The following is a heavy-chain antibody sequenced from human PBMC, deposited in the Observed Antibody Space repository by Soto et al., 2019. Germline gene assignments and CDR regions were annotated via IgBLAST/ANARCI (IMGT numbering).Heavy chain of an antibody. Sequence: PSQTLSLTCAISGDSVSSNSAAWNGIRQSPSRGLEWLGRTYYRSKWYNDYAVSVKSRITINPDTSKNQFSLQLNSVTPEDTAVYYCARGQQLVYRGNYNWFDPWGQGTLVTVSS. D-gene: IGHD6-13*01. CDR1: GDSVSSNSAA. J-gene: IGHJ5*02. CDR3: ARGQQLVYRGNYNWFDP. CDR2: TYYRSKWYN. V-gene: IGHV6-1*01.